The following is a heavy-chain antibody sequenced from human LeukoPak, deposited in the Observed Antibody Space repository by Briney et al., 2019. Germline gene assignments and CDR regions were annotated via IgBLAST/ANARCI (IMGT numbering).Heavy chain of an antibody. CDR2: IIPIFGTA. J-gene: IGHJ4*02. D-gene: IGHD3-22*01. CDR3: ARDFSDSSGYPNY. CDR1: GGTFSSYT. V-gene: IGHV1-69*06. Sequence: SVKVSCKASGGTFSSYTISWVRQAPGQGLEWMGGIIPIFGTANYAQKFQGRVTITADKSTSTAYMELSSLRSEDTAVYYCARDFSDSSGYPNYWGQGTLVTVSS.